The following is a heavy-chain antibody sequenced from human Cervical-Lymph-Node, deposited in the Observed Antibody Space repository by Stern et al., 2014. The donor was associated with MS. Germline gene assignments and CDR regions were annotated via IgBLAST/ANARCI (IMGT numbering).Heavy chain of an antibody. J-gene: IGHJ4*02. Sequence: QVQLVESGGRVVQPGRSLRLSFAASGFTFRNYAMYWVRQAPGKGLEWGTVISYVGSNIYHGYSAKGRFPVSRDNSKNTCVLQMNSLRAEDTAVYYCARDDFSDYAKRSRFEYWGQGTLVTVSS. CDR1: GFTFRNYA. D-gene: IGHD4-11*01. CDR2: ISYVGSNI. V-gene: IGHV3-30*04. CDR3: ARDDFSDYAKRSRFEY.